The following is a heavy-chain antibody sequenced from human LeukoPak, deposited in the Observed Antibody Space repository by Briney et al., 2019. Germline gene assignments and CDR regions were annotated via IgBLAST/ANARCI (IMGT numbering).Heavy chain of an antibody. Sequence: GGSLRLSCAASGFTFSSYSMNWVRQAPGKGLEWVSSINSSSSYKYYADSVKGRFTISRDNAKNSLYLQMNSLRAEDTAVYYCARDLGQYYYYYMAVWGKGTTVTVYS. J-gene: IGHJ6*03. CDR1: GFTFSSYS. V-gene: IGHV3-21*01. CDR2: INSSSSYK. CDR3: ARDLGQYYYYYMAV. D-gene: IGHD7-27*01.